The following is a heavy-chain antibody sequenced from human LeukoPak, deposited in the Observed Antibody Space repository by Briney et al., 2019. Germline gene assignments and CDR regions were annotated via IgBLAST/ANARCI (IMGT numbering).Heavy chain of an antibody. V-gene: IGHV3-7*01. Sequence: GGSLRLSCAASGFTFNGHSMTWVRQAPGKGLEWVANINLDGSERFYVDFVKGRFTISRDNADNSMYLQMNSLRAEDTAVYYCGRVIAGAIDYWGQGTLVTVSS. CDR2: INLDGSER. CDR3: GRVIAGAIDY. D-gene: IGHD6-13*01. CDR1: GFTFNGHS. J-gene: IGHJ4*02.